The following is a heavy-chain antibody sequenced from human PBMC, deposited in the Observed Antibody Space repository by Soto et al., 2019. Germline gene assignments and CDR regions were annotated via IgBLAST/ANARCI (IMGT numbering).Heavy chain of an antibody. V-gene: IGHV1-24*01. Sequence: RASVKVSCKVSGYTLTELSMHWVRQAPGKGLEWMGGFDPEDGETIYAQKFQGRVTMTEDTSTDTAYMELSSLRSEDTAVYYCATYYYDSSGYLGGAFDIWGQGTMGTVS. CDR1: GYTLTELS. CDR3: ATYYYDSSGYLGGAFDI. J-gene: IGHJ3*02. CDR2: FDPEDGET. D-gene: IGHD3-22*01.